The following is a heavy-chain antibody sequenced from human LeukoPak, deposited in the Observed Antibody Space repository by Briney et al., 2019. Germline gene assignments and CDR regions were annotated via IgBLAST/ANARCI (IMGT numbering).Heavy chain of an antibody. J-gene: IGHJ4*02. CDR3: ANDRW. V-gene: IGHV3-23*01. D-gene: IGHD4-23*01. Sequence: RPGGSLRLSCAASGFTFDDYGMSWVRQAPGKGLEWVSSISGSGGNIHYADSVKGRFTSSRDNSKNTLFLQMNSLRAEDTAIYYCANDRWWGQGTLVTVSS. CDR2: ISGSGGNI. CDR1: GFTFDDYG.